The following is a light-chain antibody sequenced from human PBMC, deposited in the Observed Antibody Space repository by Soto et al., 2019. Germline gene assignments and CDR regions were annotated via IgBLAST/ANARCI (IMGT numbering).Light chain of an antibody. V-gene: IGKV3-20*01. CDR3: QQYGSSPLT. CDR1: QSVSSNY. Sequence: EIVLTQSPGTLSLSPGERATLSCGASQSVSSNYLAWYQQKPGRAPRLLIYGASSRATGITDRFSGSGSGTDLSLNISRLEPEDFAVYYCQQYGSSPLTFGGGTKVEIK. J-gene: IGKJ4*01. CDR2: GAS.